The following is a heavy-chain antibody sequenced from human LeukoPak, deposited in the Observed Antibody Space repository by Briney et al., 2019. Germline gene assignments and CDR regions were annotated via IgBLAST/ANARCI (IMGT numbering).Heavy chain of an antibody. V-gene: IGHV3-74*03. D-gene: IGHD6-25*01. Sequence: GGSLRLSCAASGFTFRGYGMHWVRQPPGKGLEWVSAIETDGSATTYADSVEGRFPISRDNAKNMLYLQMNSLRVEGTAVYYCARGGGYRLDYWGQGTLVTVSS. CDR2: IETDGSAT. J-gene: IGHJ4*02. CDR1: GFTFRGYG. CDR3: ARGGGYRLDY.